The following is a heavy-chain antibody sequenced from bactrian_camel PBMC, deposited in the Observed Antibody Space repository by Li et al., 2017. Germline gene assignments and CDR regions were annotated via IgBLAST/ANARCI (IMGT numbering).Heavy chain of an antibody. J-gene: IGHJ4*01. Sequence: HVQLVESGGGLVQPGGSLRLSCAASGFTFTNYWMFWVRQGPGKGLEWVADINRAGDISYYADSVKDRFSVSRDNDKNIVYLQMNSLKSEDTAMYYCLRNPESGGPLGQGTQVTVS. CDR2: INRAGDIS. CDR1: GFTFTNYW. V-gene: IGHV3S1*01. D-gene: IGHD5*01.